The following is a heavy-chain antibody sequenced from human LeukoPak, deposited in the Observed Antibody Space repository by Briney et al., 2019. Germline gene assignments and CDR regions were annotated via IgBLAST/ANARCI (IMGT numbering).Heavy chain of an antibody. J-gene: IGHJ4*02. V-gene: IGHV3-7*01. CDR3: ARSVDTAMEYFDY. CDR2: IKQDGSEK. CDR1: GFTFSSYW. D-gene: IGHD5-18*01. Sequence: PGGSLRLSCAASGFTFSSYWMSWVRQAPGKGLEWVANIKQDGSEKYYVDSVKGRFTISRDNAKNSLYLQMNSLRAEDTAVYYCARSVDTAMEYFDYWGQGTLVTVSS.